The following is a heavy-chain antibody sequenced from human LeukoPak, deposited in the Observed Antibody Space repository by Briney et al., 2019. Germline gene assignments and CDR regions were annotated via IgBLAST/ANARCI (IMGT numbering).Heavy chain of an antibody. V-gene: IGHV1-69*05. CDR3: ARDSSGYYEYYWYFDH. Sequence: SVKVSCKASGGTFSSYAISWVRQAPGQGLEWMGRIIPIFGTANYAQKFQGRVTITTDESTSTAYMELSSLRSEDTAVYYCARDSSGYYEYYWYFDHWGRGTLVTVSS. D-gene: IGHD3-22*01. CDR2: IIPIFGTA. J-gene: IGHJ2*01. CDR1: GGTFSSYA.